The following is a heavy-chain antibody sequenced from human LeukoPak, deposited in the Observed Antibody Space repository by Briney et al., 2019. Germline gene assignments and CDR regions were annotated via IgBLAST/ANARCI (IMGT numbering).Heavy chain of an antibody. V-gene: IGHV4-61*05. J-gene: IGHJ4*02. CDR3: ARGGLRGYSYGQRFDY. CDR2: IYYSGST. Sequence: SETLSLTCTVSGGSISSSSYYWGWIRQPPGKGLDWIGHIYYSGSTDYNPSLMSRVTISVDTSKNQFSLRLSSVTAADTAVYYCARGGLRGYSYGQRFDYWGQGILVTVSS. D-gene: IGHD5-18*01. CDR1: GGSISSSSYY.